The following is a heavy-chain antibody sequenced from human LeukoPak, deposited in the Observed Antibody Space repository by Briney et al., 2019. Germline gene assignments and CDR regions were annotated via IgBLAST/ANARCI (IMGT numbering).Heavy chain of an antibody. D-gene: IGHD2-15*01. V-gene: IGHV3-30*18. Sequence: GGTLRLSCAASGFTFSSYGMHWVRQAPGKGLEWVAVISYDGSNKYYADSVKGRFTISRDNSKNTLYLQMNSLRAEDTAVYYCAKDHSWSYYYMDVWGKGTTVTVSS. CDR2: ISYDGSNK. CDR3: AKDHSWSYYYMDV. J-gene: IGHJ6*03. CDR1: GFTFSSYG.